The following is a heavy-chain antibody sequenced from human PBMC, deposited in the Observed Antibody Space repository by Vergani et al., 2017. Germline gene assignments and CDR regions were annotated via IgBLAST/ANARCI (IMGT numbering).Heavy chain of an antibody. D-gene: IGHD3-10*01. Sequence: EVQLVESGGDLVQPGRSLRLSCTASGFTFGYYAMDWFRQAPGQGLEWVGGIRSNAYGQATIYAASVKGRFTISSDKYKSIAYLQMNNLQTEDTAMYYCVRDQVTMLRGSDALDIWGQGTMVTVSS. J-gene: IGHJ3*02. V-gene: IGHV3-49*03. CDR2: IRSNAYGQAT. CDR1: GFTFGYYA. CDR3: VRDQVTMLRGSDALDI.